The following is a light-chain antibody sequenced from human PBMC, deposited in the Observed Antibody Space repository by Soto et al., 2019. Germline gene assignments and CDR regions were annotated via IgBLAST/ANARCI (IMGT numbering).Light chain of an antibody. V-gene: IGKV3-20*01. J-gene: IGKJ4*01. CDR1: RSVSNNY. Sequence: EIVLTQSPGTLSLSPGERATLSCRASRSVSNNYLAWYQQKRGQATRLLIYDTSSSATGIPDRFSGTGSATDFTLTISRLEPEDFAVYYCQQYGTSPPLTFGGGTSVEIK. CDR3: QQYGTSPPLT. CDR2: DTS.